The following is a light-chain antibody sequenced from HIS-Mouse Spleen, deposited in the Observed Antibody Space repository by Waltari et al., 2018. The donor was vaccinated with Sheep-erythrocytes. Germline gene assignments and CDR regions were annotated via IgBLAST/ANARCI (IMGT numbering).Light chain of an antibody. Sequence: QSALTQPRSVSGSPGQSVTISCTGTSSDVGGYNYVSWYQQHPGKAPKPMIYDVSKRPSGVPVRFSGSKSANTASLTSSGLQAEDEADYYCCSYAGSYNHVFATGTKVAVL. V-gene: IGLV2-11*01. CDR3: CSYAGSYNHV. CDR1: SSDVGGYNY. CDR2: DVS. J-gene: IGLJ1*01.